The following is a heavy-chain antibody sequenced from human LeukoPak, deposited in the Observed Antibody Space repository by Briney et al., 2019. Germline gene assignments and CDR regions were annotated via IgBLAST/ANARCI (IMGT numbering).Heavy chain of an antibody. CDR1: GFTFSSYS. CDR3: ARGGPPYALDI. CDR2: ISTSSSYI. J-gene: IGHJ3*02. D-gene: IGHD1-14*01. Sequence: PGGSLRLSCAASGFTFSSYSMNWVRQAPGKGLEWVSFISTSSSYIHYADSVKGRFTISRDNAKNSLYLQMNSLRVEDTAVYYCARGGPPYALDIWGQGTMVTVSS. V-gene: IGHV3-21*01.